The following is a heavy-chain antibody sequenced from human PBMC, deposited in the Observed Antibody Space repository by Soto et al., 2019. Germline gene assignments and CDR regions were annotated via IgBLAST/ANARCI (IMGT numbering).Heavy chain of an antibody. CDR1: GESFTGNY. CDR2: INHRGST. J-gene: IGHJ4*02. V-gene: IGHV4-34*01. D-gene: IGHD2-15*01. CDR3: ARQKSSTYWPT. Sequence: ETLSLTCSAYGESFTGNYWSWIRQPPGKGLEWIGEINHRGSTNYIPSLKSRVTISIDTSKKQLSLKLNSVTAADTAVYYCARQKSSTYWPTWGQGTMVTAPQ.